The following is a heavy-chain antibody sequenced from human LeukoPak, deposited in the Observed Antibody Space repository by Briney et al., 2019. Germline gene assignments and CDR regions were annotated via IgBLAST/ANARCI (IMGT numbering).Heavy chain of an antibody. J-gene: IGHJ4*02. CDR2: IYPGDSDP. V-gene: IGHV5-51*01. CDR1: GYSFTSYW. Sequence: GESLKISCKGSGYSFTSYWIGWVRQMPGKGLEWMGIIYPGDSDPRYSPSFQGQVTISADKSISTAYLQWSSLKASDTAMYYCARQRDYYGSGSPFDYWGQGTLVTASS. CDR3: ARQRDYYGSGSPFDY. D-gene: IGHD3-10*01.